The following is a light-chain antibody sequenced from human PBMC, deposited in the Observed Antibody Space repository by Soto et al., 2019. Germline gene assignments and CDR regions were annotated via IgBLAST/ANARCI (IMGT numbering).Light chain of an antibody. CDR2: RAS. CDR1: ENVRTF. CDR3: QQYNNWPRAT. J-gene: IGKJ4*01. Sequence: EIVLTQSPATLSLSPWELATLSCGASENVRTFVDWYQQKPGQAPRLFIFRASSRATGIPARFSGSGSGTEFNMTISSLQSEDFAVYYCQQYNNWPRATFGGGTKVDIK. V-gene: IGKV3-15*01.